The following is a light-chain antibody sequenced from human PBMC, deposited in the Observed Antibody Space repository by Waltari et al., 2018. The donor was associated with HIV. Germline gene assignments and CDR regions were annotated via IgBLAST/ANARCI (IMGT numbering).Light chain of an antibody. J-gene: IGLJ3*02. CDR3: CSCSVTNSLWV. V-gene: IGLV2-23*02. CDR1: TRVIYIYNM. Sequence: QSALTPAASVSASLGPSTNLSCTAPTRVIYIYNMFLCYQHHPGKAPKLILYDVNKRPSGVSNRFSGSRSGNTTSLTITGLLADDEADYYCCSCSVTNSLWVFGGGTKVTVV. CDR2: DVN.